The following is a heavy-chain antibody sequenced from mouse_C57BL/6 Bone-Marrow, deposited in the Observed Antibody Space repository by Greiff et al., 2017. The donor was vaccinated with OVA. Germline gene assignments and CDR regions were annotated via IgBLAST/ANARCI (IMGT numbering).Heavy chain of an antibody. Sequence: EVQLQQSGAELVRPGASVKLSCTASGFNITDYYMHWVKQRPEQGLEWIGWIDPENGDTEYASKFQGKATITADTSSNTAYLQLSSLTSEDTAVYYCTYDYEGDYWGQGTTLTVSS. CDR1: GFNITDYY. D-gene: IGHD2-4*01. CDR3: TYDYEGDY. CDR2: IDPENGDT. J-gene: IGHJ2*01. V-gene: IGHV14-4*01.